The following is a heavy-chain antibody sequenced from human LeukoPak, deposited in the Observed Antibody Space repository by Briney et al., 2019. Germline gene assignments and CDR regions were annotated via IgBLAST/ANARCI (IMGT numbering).Heavy chain of an antibody. V-gene: IGHV1-46*01. D-gene: IGHD3-22*01. Sequence: ASVKVSCKASGYTFTSYYMHWVRQAPGQGLEWMGIINPSGGSTSYAQKFQGRVTMTRDTSTSTAYMELRSLRSDDTAVYYCARDPHPYYDSSGYLRPRDYWGQGTLVTVSS. J-gene: IGHJ4*02. CDR3: ARDPHPYYDSSGYLRPRDY. CDR2: INPSGGST. CDR1: GYTFTSYY.